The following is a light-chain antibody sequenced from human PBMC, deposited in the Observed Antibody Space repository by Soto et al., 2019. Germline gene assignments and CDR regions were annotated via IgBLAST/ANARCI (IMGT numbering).Light chain of an antibody. CDR3: QQYNSYPYT. CDR1: QSISTC. CDR2: KTS. Sequence: DIQMTQSPSTLSASVGDRVTITCRASQSISTCLAWFQQKPGKAPKLLLYKTSTLESGVPSRFSGSGSGTEFPLTISSLQPDDFATYYCQQYNSYPYTFGQGTKLEIK. J-gene: IGKJ2*01. V-gene: IGKV1-5*03.